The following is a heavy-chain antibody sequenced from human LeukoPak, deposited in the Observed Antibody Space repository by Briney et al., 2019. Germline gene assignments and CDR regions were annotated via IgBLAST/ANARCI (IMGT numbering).Heavy chain of an antibody. Sequence: ASVTVSCKASGYTFTNYYMHWVRQAPGQGLEWMGIINPSGGSTNYAQNFQARVTMTRDTSTSTVYMELSSLRSEDTAVYYCARVRDGYNDAYDIWGQGTMVTVPS. J-gene: IGHJ3*02. CDR2: INPSGGST. CDR1: GYTFTNYY. CDR3: ARVRDGYNDAYDI. V-gene: IGHV1-46*01. D-gene: IGHD5-24*01.